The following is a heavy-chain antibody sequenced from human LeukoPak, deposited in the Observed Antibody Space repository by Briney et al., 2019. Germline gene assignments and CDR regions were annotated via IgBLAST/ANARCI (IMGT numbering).Heavy chain of an antibody. V-gene: IGHV1-2*04. Sequence: ASVKVSCKASGYTFTGYYMHWVRQAPGQGLEWMGWINPNSGGTNYAQKFQGWVTMTRDTSISTAYMELSRLRSDDTAVYYCARARYDYDSSGYDDWGQGTLVTVSS. CDR2: INPNSGGT. CDR3: ARARYDYDSSGYDD. CDR1: GYTFTGYY. J-gene: IGHJ4*02. D-gene: IGHD3-22*01.